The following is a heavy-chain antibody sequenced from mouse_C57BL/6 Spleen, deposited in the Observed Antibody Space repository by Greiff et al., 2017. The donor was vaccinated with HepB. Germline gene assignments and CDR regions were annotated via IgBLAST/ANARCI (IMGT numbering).Heavy chain of an antibody. Sequence: EVKLMESGGGLVKPGGSLKLSCAASGFTFSDYGMHWVRQAPEKGLEWVAYISSGSSTIYYADTVKGRFTISRDNAKNTLFLQMTSLSSEDTAMYYCAREAYFDYWGQGTTLTVSS. CDR1: GFTFSDYG. J-gene: IGHJ2*01. CDR3: AREAYFDY. V-gene: IGHV5-17*01. CDR2: ISSGSSTI. D-gene: IGHD3-2*02.